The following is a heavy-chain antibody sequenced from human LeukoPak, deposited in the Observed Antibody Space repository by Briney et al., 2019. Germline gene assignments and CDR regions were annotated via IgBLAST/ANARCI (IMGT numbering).Heavy chain of an antibody. J-gene: IGHJ4*02. CDR2: ITSSRTYT. CDR1: GFAFSDYY. CDR3: ARDRISSSWYYFDY. Sequence: GGSLRLSCAASGFAFSDYYMSWLRQAPGKGLEWVSYITSSRTYTSYADSVKGRFTISRDNAKNSLYLQMNSLRAEDTAVYFCARDRISSSWYYFDYWGQGTLVTVSS. D-gene: IGHD6-13*01. V-gene: IGHV3-11*05.